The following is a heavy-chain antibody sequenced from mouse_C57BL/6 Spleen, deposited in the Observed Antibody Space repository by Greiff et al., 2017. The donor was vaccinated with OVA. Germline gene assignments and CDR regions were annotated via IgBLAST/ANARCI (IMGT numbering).Heavy chain of an antibody. D-gene: IGHD1-1*01. CDR2: IYPGSGNT. CDR3: ARSRTTVDY. Sequence: VQLVESGAELVRPGASVKLSCKASGYTFTDFYINWVKQRPGQGLEWIARIYPGSGNTYYNEKFKGKATLTAEKSSSTAYMQLSSLTSEDSAVYFCARSRTTVDYWGQGTTLTVSS. J-gene: IGHJ2*01. V-gene: IGHV1-76*01. CDR1: GYTFTDFY.